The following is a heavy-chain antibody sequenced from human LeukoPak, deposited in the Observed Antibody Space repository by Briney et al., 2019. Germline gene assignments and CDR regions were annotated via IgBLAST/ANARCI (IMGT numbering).Heavy chain of an antibody. CDR3: IKDIRPGGMDV. CDR1: GFTFSNYD. J-gene: IGHJ6*02. Sequence: GTSLRLSCAASGFTFSNYDMHWVRQAPGKGLEWVAVISYDENNKYYADSVKGRFTSSRDNAKNSLYLQMNSLRAEDTAIYYCIKDIRPGGMDVWGQGITVTVSS. V-gene: IGHV3-30-3*02. CDR2: ISYDENNK. D-gene: IGHD1-14*01.